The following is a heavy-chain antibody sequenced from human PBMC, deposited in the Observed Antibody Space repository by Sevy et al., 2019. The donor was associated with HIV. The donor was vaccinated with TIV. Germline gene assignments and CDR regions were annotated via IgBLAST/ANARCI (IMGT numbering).Heavy chain of an antibody. CDR1: GFTFSKYS. CDR3: AREGCTKPHDY. D-gene: IGHD2-8*01. Sequence: GGSLRLSCAASGFTFSKYSMSWVRQPPGKGLEWVSTLSFGCGEINHADSVKGRFTISRDNSKNSLYLQMNNLRDEHTAVYYCAREGCTKPHDYWGQGTLVTVSS. V-gene: IGHV3-23*01. CDR2: LSFGCGEI. J-gene: IGHJ4*02.